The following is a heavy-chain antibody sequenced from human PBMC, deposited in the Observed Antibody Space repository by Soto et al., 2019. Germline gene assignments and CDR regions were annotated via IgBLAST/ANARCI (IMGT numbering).Heavy chain of an antibody. CDR3: ARRGDASGSYFDY. D-gene: IGHD3-10*01. Sequence: EVQLLESGGGLVQPGGSLRLSCAASGFIFSNYDMSWVHQAPGKGLEWVSAIRDTGGSTYSADSVKGRFTISRDNSKNTLYLPVNSLRVEDTAIYYCARRGDASGSYFDYWGQGTMVAVSS. V-gene: IGHV3-23*01. CDR1: GFIFSNYD. J-gene: IGHJ4*02. CDR2: IRDTGGST.